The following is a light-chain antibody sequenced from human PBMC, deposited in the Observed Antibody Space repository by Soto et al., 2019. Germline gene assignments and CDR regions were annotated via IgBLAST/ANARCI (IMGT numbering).Light chain of an antibody. CDR1: QGVTPAY. CDR2: GAS. CDR3: QQYGGSPLFT. J-gene: IGKJ3*01. V-gene: IGKV3-20*01. Sequence: EMVLTQSPGTLSLPPGERATLSCRASQGVTPAYLAWYQHKPGQAPRLLIYGASNRATGIPDRFSGSGSGTDFTLTISRLEPEDFAVYSCQQYGGSPLFTFGPGTRVDFK.